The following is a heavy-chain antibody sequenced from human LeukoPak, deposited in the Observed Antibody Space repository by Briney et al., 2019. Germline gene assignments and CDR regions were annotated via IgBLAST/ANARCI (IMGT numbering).Heavy chain of an antibody. CDR1: GGSISSYY. CDR3: ARRGSSGWYYFDY. Sequence: SETLSLTCTVSGGSISSYYWSWIRQPPGKGLEWIGSIYHSGSTYYNPSLKRRVTISVDTSKNQFSLKLSSVTAADTAVYYCARRGSSGWYYFDYWGQGTLVTVSS. J-gene: IGHJ4*02. D-gene: IGHD6-19*01. V-gene: IGHV4-59*08. CDR2: IYHSGST.